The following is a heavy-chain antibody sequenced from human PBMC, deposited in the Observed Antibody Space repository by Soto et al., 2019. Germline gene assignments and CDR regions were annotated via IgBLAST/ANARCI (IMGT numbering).Heavy chain of an antibody. J-gene: IGHJ4*02. CDR2: ISGSGGIT. CDR1: GFPFSSYA. Sequence: GGSLRLSCAASGFPFSSYAMSWVRQAPGKGLESVSGISGSGGITYYADSVKGRFTISRDNSKNTLYLQMNSLRADDTAVYYCAKSLSASPNYFFDSWGQGTLVTVSS. CDR3: AKSLSASPNYFFDS. V-gene: IGHV3-23*01. D-gene: IGHD2-15*01.